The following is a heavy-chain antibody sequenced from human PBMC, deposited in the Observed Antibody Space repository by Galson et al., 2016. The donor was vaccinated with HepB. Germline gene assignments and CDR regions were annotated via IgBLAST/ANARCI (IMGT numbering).Heavy chain of an antibody. Sequence: SVKVSCKASGYTFISHGISWVRQAPGQGLEWIAWISTDNGNTNYAQKFQGRVTMTTDTSTSTAYMELRSLGSDDTAMYYFARDRGYCNSTMCYRNWFDPWGQGTQVTVSS. CDR1: GYTFISHG. CDR3: ARDRGYCNSTMCYRNWFDP. D-gene: IGHD2-2*01. CDR2: ISTDNGNT. J-gene: IGHJ5*02. V-gene: IGHV1-18*01.